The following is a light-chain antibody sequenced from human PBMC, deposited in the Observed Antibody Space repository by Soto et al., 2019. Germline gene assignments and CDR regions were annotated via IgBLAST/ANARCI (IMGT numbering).Light chain of an antibody. J-gene: IGLJ2*01. CDR3: SSYTSSSTFVV. V-gene: IGLV2-14*01. CDR1: SSDVGGYNY. CDR2: DVS. Sequence: QSALTQPASVSGSPGQSITISCTGTSSDVGGYNYVSWYQQHPGKAPKLMIYDVSNRPSGVSNRFSGSKSGNTASLTISGLXXEDEADYYCSSYTSSSTFVVFGGGTKLTVL.